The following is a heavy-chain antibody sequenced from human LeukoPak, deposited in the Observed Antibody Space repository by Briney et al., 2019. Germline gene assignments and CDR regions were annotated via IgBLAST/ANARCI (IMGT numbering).Heavy chain of an antibody. Sequence: GSLRISCSASGIIFKKHCLILVRQAPGKGLQWVSAISNDGGGIQYADFVKGRFTISRDNSKNMLFLQMNSLTAEDTALYYCAKGSSGYFADLWGQGTLVTVSS. J-gene: IGHJ5*02. D-gene: IGHD3-22*01. CDR3: AKGSSGYFADL. CDR2: ISNDGGGI. V-gene: IGHV3-23*01. CDR1: GIIFKKHC.